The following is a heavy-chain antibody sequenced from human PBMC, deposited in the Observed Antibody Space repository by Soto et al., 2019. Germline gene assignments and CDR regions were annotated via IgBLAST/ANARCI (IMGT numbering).Heavy chain of an antibody. J-gene: IGHJ6*02. D-gene: IGHD3-10*02. Sequence: QVQLVQSGAEVKKPGASVKVSCKASGYTFTSYGISWVRQAPGQGREWMGWISAYNGNTNYAQKLQGRVTMTTDTSTSTAYMELKSLRADDTAVYYCASGHQLFGELVNSYYSYGMDVWGQGTTVTVSS. CDR3: ASGHQLFGELVNSYYSYGMDV. CDR2: ISAYNGNT. V-gene: IGHV1-18*01. CDR1: GYTFTSYG.